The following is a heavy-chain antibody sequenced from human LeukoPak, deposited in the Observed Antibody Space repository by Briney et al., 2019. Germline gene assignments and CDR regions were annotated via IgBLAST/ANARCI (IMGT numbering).Heavy chain of an antibody. CDR2: IKQVGSEK. V-gene: IGHV3-7*03. CDR1: GFTFSSYW. CDR3: ARMSHDSSGYHAFDI. D-gene: IGHD3-22*01. Sequence: GGSLRLSCAASGFTFSSYWRSWVRQAPGKGLEWVANIKQVGSEKYYVDSVKGRFTISRDNAKNSLYLQMNSLRAEDTAVYYCARMSHDSSGYHAFDIWGQGTMVTVSS. J-gene: IGHJ3*02.